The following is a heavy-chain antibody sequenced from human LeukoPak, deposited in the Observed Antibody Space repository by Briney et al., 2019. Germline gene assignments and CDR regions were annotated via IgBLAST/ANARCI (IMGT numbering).Heavy chain of an antibody. J-gene: IGHJ5*02. Sequence: SETLSLTCAVSGGSISSSNWWRWGRQPPGKGLEGMGEIYHSGSTNYNPSLKSRVTISVDKSKNQFSLKLSSVTAADTAVYSCARKGDYDILTGYMWFDPWGQGTLVTVSS. V-gene: IGHV4-4*02. D-gene: IGHD3-9*01. CDR2: IYHSGST. CDR3: ARKGDYDILTGYMWFDP. CDR1: GGSISSSNW.